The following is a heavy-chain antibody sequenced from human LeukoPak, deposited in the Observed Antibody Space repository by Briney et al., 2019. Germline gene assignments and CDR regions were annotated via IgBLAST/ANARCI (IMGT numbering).Heavy chain of an antibody. D-gene: IGHD1-20*01. Sequence: SETLSLTCAVYGGSFSGYYWSWIRQPPGKGLEWIGEINHSGSTNYNPSLKSRVTISVDTSKNQFSLKLSSVTAADTAVYYCARQSDNWNDLDYWGQGTLVTVSS. CDR1: GGSFSGYY. V-gene: IGHV4-34*01. CDR3: ARQSDNWNDLDY. CDR2: INHSGST. J-gene: IGHJ4*02.